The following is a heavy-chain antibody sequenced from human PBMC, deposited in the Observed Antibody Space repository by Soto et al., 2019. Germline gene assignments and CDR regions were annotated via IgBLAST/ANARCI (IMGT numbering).Heavy chain of an antibody. J-gene: IGHJ4*02. CDR1: GNSFTGYY. CDR3: SRDGVVPTMD. D-gene: IGHD5-12*01. V-gene: IGHV1-2*02. Sequence: QVQMVQSGAEVKKPGASVKVSCKASGNSFTGYYVHWVRQAPGQGLEWMGWINPKSGGTNYAQKFQGRVTMTRDTSINTAYMELSSLRSDDTAVYFFSRDGVVPTMDWGQGTLVTVSS. CDR2: INPKSGGT.